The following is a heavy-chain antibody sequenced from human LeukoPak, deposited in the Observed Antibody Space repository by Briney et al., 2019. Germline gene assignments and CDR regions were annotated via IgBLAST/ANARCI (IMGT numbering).Heavy chain of an antibody. Sequence: SQTLSLTCAVSGGSISSGGYSWSWIRQPPGKGLEWIGYIYHSGSTYYNPSLKSRVTISVDRSKNQFSLKLSSVTAADTAVYYCARDWGGQLWLNYWGQGTLVTVSS. CDR1: GGSISSGGYS. J-gene: IGHJ4*02. D-gene: IGHD5-18*01. CDR3: ARDWGGQLWLNY. V-gene: IGHV4-30-2*01. CDR2: IYHSGST.